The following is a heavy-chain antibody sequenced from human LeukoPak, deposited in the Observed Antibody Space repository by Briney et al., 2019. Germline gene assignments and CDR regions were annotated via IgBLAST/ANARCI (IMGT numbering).Heavy chain of an antibody. CDR3: VRDADISGRYSYSDY. J-gene: IGHJ4*02. CDR2: IWLDGSDQ. V-gene: IGHV3-33*01. D-gene: IGHD6-19*01. CDR1: GFTFSNYG. Sequence: PGTSLRLSCTASGFTFSNYGMHWVRQAPGKGLEWVAIIWLDGSDQRYADSVKGRFSISRDNSKNILYLQMNSLRAEDTAVYHCVRDADISGRYSYSDYWGQGTLVTVSS.